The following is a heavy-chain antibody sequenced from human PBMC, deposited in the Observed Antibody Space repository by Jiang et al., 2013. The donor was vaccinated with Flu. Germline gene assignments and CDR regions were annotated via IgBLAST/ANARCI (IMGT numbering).Heavy chain of an antibody. CDR2: INPDGSXK. Sequence: LEWVASINPDGSXKYYVGSVKGRFTISRDNAKNSVYLQVNSLRGEDTAIYHCASSYSERLDYWGQGALVTVSS. J-gene: IGHJ4*02. V-gene: IGHV3-7*03. CDR3: ASSYSERLDY. D-gene: IGHD1-26*01.